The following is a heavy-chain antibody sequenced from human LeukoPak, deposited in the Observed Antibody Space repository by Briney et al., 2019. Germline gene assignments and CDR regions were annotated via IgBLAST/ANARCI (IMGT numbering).Heavy chain of an antibody. CDR2: VDPEDGET. V-gene: IGHV1-69-2*01. J-gene: IGHJ6*03. CDR3: ATDPLRDRYYYYYYMDV. CDR1: GYTFTDYY. Sequence: ASVKISCKVSGYTFTDYYMHWVQQAPGKGLEWMGLVDPEDGETIYAEKFQGRVTITADTSTDTAYMELSSLRSEDTAVYYCATDPLRDRYYYYYYMDVWGKGTTVTVSS.